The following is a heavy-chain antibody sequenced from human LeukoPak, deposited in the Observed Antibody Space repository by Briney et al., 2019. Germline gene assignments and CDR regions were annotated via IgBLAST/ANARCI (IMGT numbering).Heavy chain of an antibody. Sequence: GESLKISCKGSGYSFASYWIGWVRQMPGKGLEWMGIIYPGDSDTRYSPSFQGQVTISADKSISTAYLQWSSLKASDTAMYYCARHQSGFSTAFDIWGQGTMVTVSS. J-gene: IGHJ3*02. CDR2: IYPGDSDT. CDR3: ARHQSGFSTAFDI. D-gene: IGHD3-3*01. V-gene: IGHV5-51*01. CDR1: GYSFASYW.